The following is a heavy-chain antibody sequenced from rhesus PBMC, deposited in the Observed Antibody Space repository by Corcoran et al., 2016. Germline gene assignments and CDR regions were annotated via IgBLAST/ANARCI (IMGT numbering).Heavy chain of an antibody. CDR3: ARAGQWVQGFDY. D-gene: IGHD5-24*01. Sequence: QVQLQESGPGLVKPSETLSLTCAVSGGSISDDYYWSWIRQPPGKGLEWIGYIYCSGEGTNYNPSLKYRVTIFIDTSNSLFSLKLSSVTATGTAVYYCARAGQWVQGFDYWGQGILVPVSS. CDR2: IYCSGEGT. J-gene: IGHJ4*01. CDR1: GGSISDDYY. V-gene: IGHV4-106*01.